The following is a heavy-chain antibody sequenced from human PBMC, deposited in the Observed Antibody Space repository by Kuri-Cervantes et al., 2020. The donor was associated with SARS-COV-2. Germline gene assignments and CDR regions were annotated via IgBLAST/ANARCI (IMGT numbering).Heavy chain of an antibody. V-gene: IGHV3-33*01. CDR2: IWYDGSNK. Sequence: LSLTCAASGFTFSSYGMHWVRQAPGKGLEWVAVIWYDGSNKYYADSVKGRFTISRDNSKNTLYLQMNSLRAEDTAVYYCARGSSGWPGDASWNFDYWSQGTLVTVSS. CDR3: ARGSSGWPGDASWNFDY. CDR1: GFTFSSYG. J-gene: IGHJ4*02. D-gene: IGHD6-19*01.